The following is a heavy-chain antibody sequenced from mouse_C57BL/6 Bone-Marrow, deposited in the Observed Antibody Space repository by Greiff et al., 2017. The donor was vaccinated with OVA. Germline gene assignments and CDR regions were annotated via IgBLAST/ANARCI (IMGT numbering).Heavy chain of an antibody. CDR2: INPNNGGT. J-gene: IGHJ1*03. D-gene: IGHD4-1*01. CDR3: ARWNWEHFDV. Sequence: EVQLQQSGPELVKPGASVKISCKASGYTFTDYYMNWVKQSRGKSLEWIGDINPNNGGTSYNQKFKGKATLTVDKSSSTAYMELRSLTSEDSAVYYCARWNWEHFDVWGTGTTVTVSS. V-gene: IGHV1-26*01. CDR1: GYTFTDYY.